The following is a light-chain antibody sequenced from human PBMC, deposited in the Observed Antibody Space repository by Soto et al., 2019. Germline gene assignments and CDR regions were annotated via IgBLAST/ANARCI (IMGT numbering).Light chain of an antibody. Sequence: EIVMTQSPAPLSVSPGERATLSCRASQSVSSNLAWYQQKPGQAPRLLIYGASTRATGIPARFSGSGSGTECTLTISSLQSEDFPVYYCQQYNNWPRTFGQGTKVDIK. CDR1: QSVSSN. CDR3: QQYNNWPRT. CDR2: GAS. V-gene: IGKV3-15*01. J-gene: IGKJ1*01.